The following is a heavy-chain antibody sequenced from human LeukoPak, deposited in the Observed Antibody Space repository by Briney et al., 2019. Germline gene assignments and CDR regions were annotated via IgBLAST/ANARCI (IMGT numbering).Heavy chain of an antibody. CDR1: GGSISSGSYY. D-gene: IGHD2-15*01. J-gene: IGHJ5*02. CDR2: IYTSGST. CDR3: ARGTSPIVVVVAATRDHWFDP. Sequence: SETLSLTCTDSGGSISSGSYYWSWIRQPAGKGLEWIGRIYTSGSTNYNPSLKSRVTISVDTSKNQFSLKLSSVTAADTAVYYCARGTSPIVVVVAATRDHWFDPWGQGTLVTVSS. V-gene: IGHV4-61*02.